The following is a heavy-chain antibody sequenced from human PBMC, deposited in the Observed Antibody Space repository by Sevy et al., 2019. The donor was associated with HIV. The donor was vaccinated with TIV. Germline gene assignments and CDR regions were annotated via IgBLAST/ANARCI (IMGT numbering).Heavy chain of an antibody. CDR3: ARSGCSGSSCASFLRGGIDY. D-gene: IGHD2-15*01. V-gene: IGHV4-34*01. Sequence: SETLSLTCAVYGGSFSGYYWSWIRQPPGKGLEWIGEINHSGSTNYNPSLKSRVTISVDTSKNQFSLKLSSVTAADTAVYYCARSGCSGSSCASFLRGGIDYWGQGTLVTVSS. CDR1: GGSFSGYY. CDR2: INHSGST. J-gene: IGHJ4*02.